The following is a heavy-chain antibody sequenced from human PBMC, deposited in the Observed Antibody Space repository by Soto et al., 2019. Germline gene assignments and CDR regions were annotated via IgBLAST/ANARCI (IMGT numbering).Heavy chain of an antibody. CDR3: ARDDYVWGSYPQGDV. V-gene: IGHV4-30-4*02. J-gene: IGHJ6*02. D-gene: IGHD3-16*02. CDR1: GDSIITNDHY. CDR2: LYYTGTT. Sequence: SETLSLTCSVSGDSIITNDHYWSWIHQPPGKGLEWIGYLYYTGTTYYSPSFKSRVTISVDTSKNQFSLKLSSVTAADTAVYYCARDDYVWGSYPQGDVWGQGTTVTVSS.